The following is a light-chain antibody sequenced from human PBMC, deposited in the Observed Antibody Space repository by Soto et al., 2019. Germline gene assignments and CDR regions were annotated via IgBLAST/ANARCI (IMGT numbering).Light chain of an antibody. Sequence: QSALTQPPSVSGSPGQSVAISCTGTSSDVGNSNGVSWYQQAPGTAPKLMIYDVTNRPSGVPDRFSGSKSGNTASLTISGLQAEDQADYYCRSYTSSSTNVFGTGTKPTAL. CDR2: DVT. V-gene: IGLV2-18*02. CDR1: SSDVGNSNG. CDR3: RSYTSSSTNV. J-gene: IGLJ1*01.